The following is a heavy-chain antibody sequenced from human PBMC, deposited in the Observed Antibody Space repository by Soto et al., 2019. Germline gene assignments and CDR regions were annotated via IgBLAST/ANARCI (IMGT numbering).Heavy chain of an antibody. D-gene: IGHD3-3*01. CDR1: GGSFSGYY. J-gene: IGHJ4*02. CDR2: INHSGST. Sequence: QVHLQQWGAGLLKPSETLSLTCAVYGGSFSGYYWSWIRQPPGKGLEWIAEINHSGSTNYNPSLESRITISVDTSKNQFSLKLSSVTAADTAVYYCASPYYDFWSGPPWGTQKYYFDFWGQGTLVTVSS. CDR3: ASPYYDFWSGPPWGTQKYYFDF. V-gene: IGHV4-34*01.